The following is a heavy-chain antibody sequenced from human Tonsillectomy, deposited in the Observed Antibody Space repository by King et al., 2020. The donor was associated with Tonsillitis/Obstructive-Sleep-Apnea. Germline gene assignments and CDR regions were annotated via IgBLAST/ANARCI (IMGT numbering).Heavy chain of an antibody. J-gene: IGHJ4*02. Sequence: QLVQSGAEVKKPGESLRISCKGSGYNCTSYCISWVLQMPGKGLEWMGGIDPSDSYTNYSPSCQGHVTISADKSISTAYLQWSSLKASDTAMYYCARGSEYSGYGHWGQGTLVTVSS. CDR1: GYNCTSYC. D-gene: IGHD5-12*01. CDR3: ARGSEYSGYGH. V-gene: IGHV5-10-1*01. CDR2: IDPSDSYT.